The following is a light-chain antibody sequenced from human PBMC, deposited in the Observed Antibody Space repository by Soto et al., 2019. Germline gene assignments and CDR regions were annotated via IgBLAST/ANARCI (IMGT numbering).Light chain of an antibody. CDR3: QQVHSFPLT. CDR2: ATS. Sequence: DIQVTQSPLYLSASVGDRVTITCRASQEITSFVDWYQQQPEKAPKLLIFATSRLQTGVPSRFSGSGSGTEFTLTISSLQPEDFATYYCQQVHSFPLTFGPGTKVDIK. J-gene: IGKJ3*01. CDR1: QEITSF. V-gene: IGKV1-9*01.